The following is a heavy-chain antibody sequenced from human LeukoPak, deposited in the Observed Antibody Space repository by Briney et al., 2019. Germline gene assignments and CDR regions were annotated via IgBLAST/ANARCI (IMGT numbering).Heavy chain of an antibody. CDR1: GFTFRNYW. CDR2: INEHGIP. J-gene: IGHJ4*02. V-gene: IGHV3-74*03. D-gene: IGHD2-2*01. CDR3: ARVRGDIVVVPAAHSDY. Sequence: GGSLRLSCAASGFTFRNYWMYWVRQAPGKGLVWIANINEHGIPMYEDSVKGRFTISRDNARDTLYLQMNSLRVDDTAVYYCARVRGDIVVVPAAHSDYWGQGTLVTVSS.